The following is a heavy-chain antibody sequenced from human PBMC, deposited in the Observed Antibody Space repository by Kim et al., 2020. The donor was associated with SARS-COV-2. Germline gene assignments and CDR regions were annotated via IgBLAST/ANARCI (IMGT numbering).Heavy chain of an antibody. CDR2: IYYSGST. V-gene: IGHV4-39*01. CDR3: AMGGRAAVAGNWFDP. J-gene: IGHJ5*02. D-gene: IGHD6-13*01. CDR1: GGSISSSSYY. Sequence: SETLSLTCTVSGGSISSSSYYWGWIRQPPGKGLEWIGSIYYSGSTYYNPSLKSRVTISVDTSKNQFSLKLSSVTAADTAVYYCAMGGRAAVAGNWFDPWGQGTLVTVSS.